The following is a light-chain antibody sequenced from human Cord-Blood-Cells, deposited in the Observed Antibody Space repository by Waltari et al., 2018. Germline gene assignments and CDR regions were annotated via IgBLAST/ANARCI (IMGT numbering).Light chain of an antibody. CDR3: QQYGSSPYT. CDR1: QSVSSSY. Sequence: EIVLTQSPGTLSLSPGERATIPCRASQSVSSSYLAWYQQKPGQAPRLLIYGASSRDTGIPDRFSGSGSGTDFTLTISRLEPEDFAVYYCQQYGSSPYTFGQGTKLEIK. V-gene: IGKV3-20*01. CDR2: GAS. J-gene: IGKJ2*01.